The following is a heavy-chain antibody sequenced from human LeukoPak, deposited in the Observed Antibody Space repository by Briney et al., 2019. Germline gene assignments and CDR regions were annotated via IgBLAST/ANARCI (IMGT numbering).Heavy chain of an antibody. CDR2: IYYSGST. Sequence: SETLSLTCTVSGGSIRSSSYYWGWIRQPPGKGLEWIGTIYYSGSTYYNPSLKSRVTISVDTSKNQFSLKLSSVTAADTAVYYCARQEPPPPYYMDVWGKGTTVTVSS. D-gene: IGHD1-26*01. V-gene: IGHV4-39*01. J-gene: IGHJ6*03. CDR1: GGSIRSSSYY. CDR3: ARQEPPPPYYMDV.